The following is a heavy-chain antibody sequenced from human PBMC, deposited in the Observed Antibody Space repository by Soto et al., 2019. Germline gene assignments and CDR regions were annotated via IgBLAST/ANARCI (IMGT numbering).Heavy chain of an antibody. CDR1: GYTFTNYE. D-gene: IGHD3-3*01. J-gene: IGHJ5*02. CDR2: ISPSSGNT. Sequence: QVQLVQSGAEVKKPGASVTVSCQASGYTFTNYEINWVRQAPGQGLEWLGWISPSSGNTGYPQKFQGRLSMTRNNSRNTAYMELSSLTSNDTAVYYCARGFQIFGLVKKIDPWGQGTLVIVSS. CDR3: ARGFQIFGLVKKIDP. V-gene: IGHV1-8*01.